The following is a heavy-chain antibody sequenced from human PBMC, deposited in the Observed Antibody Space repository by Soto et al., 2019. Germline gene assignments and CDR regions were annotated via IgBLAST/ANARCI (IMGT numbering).Heavy chain of an antibody. V-gene: IGHV1-18*01. Sequence: QVQLVQSGAEVRKPGASVKVSCKTSGYTFSRSGISWVRQAPGQGLEWMGWISTYNGDANYAQKLQGRVTMPTDTSTSTTFMELGSLTSDDTAVHYGARSRSVPYYYDGLEVWGQGTAVTVS. CDR1: GYTFSRSG. CDR2: ISTYNGDA. D-gene: IGHD4-17*01. J-gene: IGHJ6*02. CDR3: ARSRSVPYYYDGLEV.